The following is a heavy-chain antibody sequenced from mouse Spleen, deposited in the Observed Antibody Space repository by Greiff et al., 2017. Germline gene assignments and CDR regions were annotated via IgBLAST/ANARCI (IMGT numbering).Heavy chain of an antibody. Sequence: QVQLQQSGAELMKPGASVKISCKATGYTFSSYWIEWVKQRPGHGLEWIGEILPGSGSTNYNEKFKGKATFTADTSSNTAYMQLSSLTSEDSAVYYCARLVYYGNYRSYWGQGTLVTVSA. V-gene: IGHV1-9*01. CDR2: ILPGSGST. CDR1: GYTFSSYW. CDR3: ARLVYYGNYRSY. D-gene: IGHD2-1*01. J-gene: IGHJ3*01.